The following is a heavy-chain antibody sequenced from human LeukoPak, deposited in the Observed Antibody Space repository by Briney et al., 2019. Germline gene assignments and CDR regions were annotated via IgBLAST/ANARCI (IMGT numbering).Heavy chain of an antibody. J-gene: IGHJ6*02. D-gene: IGHD2-2*02. Sequence: PSETLSLTCAVYGGSFSGYYWSWIRQPPGKGLEWIGEINHSGSTNYNPSLKGRVTISVDTSKNQFSLKLSSVTAADTAVYYCARDRYCSSTSCYKGYYYYGMDVWGQGTTVTVSS. CDR2: INHSGST. CDR3: ARDRYCSSTSCYKGYYYYGMDV. CDR1: GGSFSGYY. V-gene: IGHV4-34*01.